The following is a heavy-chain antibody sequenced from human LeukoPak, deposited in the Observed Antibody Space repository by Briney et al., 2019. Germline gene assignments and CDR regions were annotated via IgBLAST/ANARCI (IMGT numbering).Heavy chain of an antibody. CDR1: GFTFSSYE. D-gene: IGHD3-10*01. Sequence: GGSLRLSCAASGFTFSSYEMNWVRQAPGKGLEWVANIKQDGSEKYYVDSVKGRFTISRDNAKNSLYLQMNSLRAEDTAVYYCARDRPWFGEFPIYWGQGTLVTVSS. CDR3: ARDRPWFGEFPIY. CDR2: IKQDGSEK. V-gene: IGHV3-7*01. J-gene: IGHJ4*02.